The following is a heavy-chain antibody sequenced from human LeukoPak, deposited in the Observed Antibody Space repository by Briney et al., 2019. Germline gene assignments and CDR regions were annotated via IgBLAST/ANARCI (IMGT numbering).Heavy chain of an antibody. CDR3: ARVSLQYQLS. D-gene: IGHD2-2*01. CDR1: GGSISSGGYY. V-gene: IGHV4-30-2*01. J-gene: IGHJ5*02. CDR2: IYHSGST. Sequence: PSETLSLTCTVSGGSISSGGYYWSWIRQPPGKGLEWIGYIYHSGSTYYNPSLKSRVTISVDRSKNQFSLKLSSVTAADTAVYYCARVSLQYQLSWGQETLVTVSS.